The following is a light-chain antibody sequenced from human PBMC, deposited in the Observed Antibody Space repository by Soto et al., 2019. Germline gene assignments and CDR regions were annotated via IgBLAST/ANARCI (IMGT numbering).Light chain of an antibody. CDR3: YSYTSSNTPV. CDR1: SSDVGGYNY. CDR2: EVS. Sequence: QSVLTQPPSASGSPGQSVTISCTGSSSDVGGYNYVSWYQQYPGKAPKLMIYEVSNRPSGVSNRFSGSKSANTASLTISGLQAEDEADYYCYSYTSSNTPVFGGGTKVTVL. V-gene: IGLV2-14*01. J-gene: IGLJ3*02.